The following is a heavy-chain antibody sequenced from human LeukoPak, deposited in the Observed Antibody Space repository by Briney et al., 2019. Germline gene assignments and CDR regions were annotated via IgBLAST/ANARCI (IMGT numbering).Heavy chain of an antibody. Sequence: SSETLSLTCTVSGYSISGGDYWGWIRQPPGKGLEWIGNIYHSGSTYYNPSLESRVTLSVDTSKNQFSLNLNSVTAADTAVYYCVRVRDYGDYGVGSNWFDPWGQGTLVTVAS. J-gene: IGHJ5*02. D-gene: IGHD4-17*01. CDR3: VRVRDYGDYGVGSNWFDP. CDR2: IYHSGST. V-gene: IGHV4-38-2*02. CDR1: GYSISGGDY.